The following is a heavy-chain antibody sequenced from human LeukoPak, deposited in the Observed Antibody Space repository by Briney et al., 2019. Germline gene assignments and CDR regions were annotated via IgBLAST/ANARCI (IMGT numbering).Heavy chain of an antibody. CDR1: GGSISSYY. Sequence: SETLSLTCTVSGGSISSYYWSWIRQPPGKGLEWIGYIYTSGSTNYNPSLKSRVTISVDTSKNQFSLKLSSVTAADTAVYYCARHALQLERRTYFDYWGQGALVTVSS. D-gene: IGHD1-1*01. V-gene: IGHV4-4*09. CDR2: IYTSGST. J-gene: IGHJ4*02. CDR3: ARHALQLERRTYFDY.